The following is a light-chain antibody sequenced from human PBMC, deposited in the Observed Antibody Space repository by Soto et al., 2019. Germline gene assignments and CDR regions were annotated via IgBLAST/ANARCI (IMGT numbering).Light chain of an antibody. CDR3: QHYNSYPWT. Sequence: DIQMTQSPSTLSASIGDRVTITCRASQTINNWLAWYQQKPGKAPNLLTYHASNLETGGPSRFSGSAFGTEFTLTISSLQPDDFATYYCQHYNSYPWTFGQGTKVEIK. J-gene: IGKJ1*01. V-gene: IGKV1-5*01. CDR2: HAS. CDR1: QTINNW.